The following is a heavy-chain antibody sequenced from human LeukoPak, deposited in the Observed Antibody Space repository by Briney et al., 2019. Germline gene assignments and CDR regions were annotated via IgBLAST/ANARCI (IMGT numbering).Heavy chain of an antibody. V-gene: IGHV4-59*01. CDR2: IYYSGST. CDR3: ARGLLDGYTHPAAFDI. Sequence: PSETLSLTCTVSGDSISSYYWSWIRQPPGKGLEWIGYIYYSGSTNYNPSLKSRVTISIDTSKNQFSLKLSSVTAADTAVYYCARGLLDGYTHPAAFDIWGQGTMVTVS. J-gene: IGHJ3*02. D-gene: IGHD5-24*01. CDR1: GDSISSYY.